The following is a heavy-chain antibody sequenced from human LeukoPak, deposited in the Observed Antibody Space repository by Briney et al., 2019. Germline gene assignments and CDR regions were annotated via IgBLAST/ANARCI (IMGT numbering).Heavy chain of an antibody. CDR1: GYTFTSYY. CDR3: ARRRQKYYYDSSGFDC. V-gene: IGHV1-46*01. CDR2: INPSGGST. J-gene: IGHJ4*02. D-gene: IGHD3-22*01. Sequence: APVKVSCKASGYTFTSYYMHWVRQAPGQGLEWMGIINPSGGSTSYAQKFQGKVTMTRDTSTSTVYMELSSLRSEDTAVYYCARRRQKYYYDSSGFDCWGQGTLVTVSS.